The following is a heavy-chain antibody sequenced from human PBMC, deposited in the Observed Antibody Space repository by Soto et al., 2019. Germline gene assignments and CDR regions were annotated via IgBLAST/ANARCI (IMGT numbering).Heavy chain of an antibody. CDR2: IYYSGST. CDR3: ATQEGGSGWLNYYYYGMDV. J-gene: IGHJ6*02. D-gene: IGHD6-19*01. CDR1: GGSISSGNSY. V-gene: IGHV4-31*03. Sequence: SETLSLTCTVSGGSISSGNSYCSLIRPHPGKGLEWIGYIYYSGSTHYNPSLRSRLSMSLDTSKNQFSLKLSSVTAADTSVYYCATQEGGSGWLNYYYYGMDVWGQGTTVT.